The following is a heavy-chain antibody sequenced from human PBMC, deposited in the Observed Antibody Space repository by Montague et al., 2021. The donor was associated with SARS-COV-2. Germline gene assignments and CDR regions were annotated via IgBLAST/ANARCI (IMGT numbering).Heavy chain of an antibody. Sequence: SLRLSCAASGFTFSDYYMSWIRQAPGKGLEWVSYISSSSIYTNYADSVKRRFTISRDNAKNPLYLQMNSLRAEDTVVYYCVRSVDTAMVPLYYYYYGMDVWGQGTTVTVSS. D-gene: IGHD5-18*01. V-gene: IGHV3-11*06. CDR2: ISSSSIYT. CDR3: VRSVDTAMVPLYYYYYGMDV. CDR1: GFTFSDYY. J-gene: IGHJ6*02.